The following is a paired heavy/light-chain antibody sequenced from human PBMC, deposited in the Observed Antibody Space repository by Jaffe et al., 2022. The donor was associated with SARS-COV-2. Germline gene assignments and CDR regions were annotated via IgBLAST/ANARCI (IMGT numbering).Light chain of an antibody. V-gene: IGLV2-14*01. CDR2: EVS. CDR3: CSYTTSSTYV. CDR1: SSDVGGYNS. Sequence: QSALTQPASVSGSPGQSITISCTGTSSDVGGYNSVSWYQQHPGKAPKVIIYEVSIRPSGVPDRFSGSKSANTASLAISGLQAEDEADYYCCSYTTSSTYVFGTGTKVTVL. J-gene: IGLJ1*01.
Heavy chain of an antibody. CDR2: IYWDDDK. V-gene: IGHV2-5*02. CDR3: AQSRQYCSGGSCRYYFDY. Sequence: QITLKESGPTLVKPTQTLTLTCTFSGFSLITSGVGVGWIRQPPGKALEWLTLIYWDDDKRYSPSLKNRLTITKDTSKNQVVLTMTNMDPVDTATYYCAQSRQYCSGGSCRYYFDYWGQGTLVTVSP. CDR1: GFSLITSGVG. J-gene: IGHJ4*02. D-gene: IGHD2-15*01.